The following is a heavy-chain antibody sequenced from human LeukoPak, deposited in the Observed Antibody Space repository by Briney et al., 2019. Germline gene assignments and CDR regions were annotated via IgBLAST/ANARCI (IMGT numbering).Heavy chain of an antibody. CDR3: AKDRGSNYYYYYGMDV. Sequence: SGGSLRLSCAASGFTFSSYAMSWVCQAPGKGLEWVSAISGSGGSTYYADSVKGRFTISRDNSKNTLYLQMNSLRAEDTAVYYCAKDRGSNYYYYYGMDVWGQGTTVTVSS. CDR2: ISGSGGST. V-gene: IGHV3-23*01. J-gene: IGHJ6*02. D-gene: IGHD2-15*01. CDR1: GFTFSSYA.